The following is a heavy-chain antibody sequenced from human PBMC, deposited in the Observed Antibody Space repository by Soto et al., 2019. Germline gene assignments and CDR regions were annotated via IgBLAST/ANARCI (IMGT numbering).Heavy chain of an antibody. V-gene: IGHV1-69*06. CDR2: IIPIFGTA. CDR1: GGTFSSYA. CDR3: ARHIVVVPAAILSYYYYGMDV. J-gene: IGHJ6*02. D-gene: IGHD2-2*02. Sequence: SVKVSCKASGGTFSSYAISWVRQAPGQGLEWMGGIIPIFGTANYAQKFQGRVTITADKSTSTAYMELSSLRSEDTAVYYCARHIVVVPAAILSYYYYGMDVWGQGTTVTVSS.